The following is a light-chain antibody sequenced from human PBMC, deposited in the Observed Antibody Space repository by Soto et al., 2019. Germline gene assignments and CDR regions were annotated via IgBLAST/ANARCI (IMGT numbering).Light chain of an antibody. CDR3: LLSYRGPRLVV. V-gene: IGLV7-46*01. CDR1: TGAVTSGHY. J-gene: IGLJ2*01. Sequence: QAVVTQEPSLTVSPGGTVTLTCGSSTGAVTSGHYPYWFQQKPGQAPRTLIYDTSNKHSWTPARFSGSLLGGKAALTLSGAQPEDEPENYCLLSYRGPRLVVFGGGTKLTAL. CDR2: DTS.